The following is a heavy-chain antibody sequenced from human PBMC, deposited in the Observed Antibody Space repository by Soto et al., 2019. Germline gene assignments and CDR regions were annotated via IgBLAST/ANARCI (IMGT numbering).Heavy chain of an antibody. Sequence: PGGSLRLSCAASGFTFSSYWMHWVRQAPGKGRVWVSRINGDASSAAYADPVKGRFTISRDNTKNTLYLQMNSLGAQDTAVYYCVRGAPFDFWGQGILVTVSS. CDR1: GFTFSSYW. J-gene: IGHJ4*02. CDR3: VRGAPFDF. CDR2: INGDASSA. V-gene: IGHV3-74*01.